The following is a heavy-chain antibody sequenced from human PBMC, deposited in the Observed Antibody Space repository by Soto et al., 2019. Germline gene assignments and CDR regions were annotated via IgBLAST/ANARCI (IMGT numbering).Heavy chain of an antibody. CDR3: ARGSYYSGWV. V-gene: IGHV6-1*01. CDR1: GDSVSSTSTA. Sequence: SPTLSLPCAISGDSVSSTSTAWSWIRQSPSRGLEWLGRTYYRSNWYTDYAVSVKSRITISPDTSNNQFSLQLMSVTPEDSVVYCCARGSYYSGWVWGQGTLVIVSS. D-gene: IGHD6-19*01. J-gene: IGHJ1*01. CDR2: TYYRSNWYT.